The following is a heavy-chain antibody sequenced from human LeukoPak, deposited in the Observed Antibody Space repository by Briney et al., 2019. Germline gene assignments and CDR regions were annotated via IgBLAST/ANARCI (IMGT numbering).Heavy chain of an antibody. J-gene: IGHJ4*02. CDR2: IYNSGST. Sequence: PSETLSLTCTVSGGSISNYYWSWIRQPPGKGLEWSGLEWIGYIYNSGSTNYNPSLKSRVTISVDTSKNQFSLRLSSVTAADTAVYYCASLGGIYYDILTGYYTDDYWGQGTLVTVSS. V-gene: IGHV4-4*08. D-gene: IGHD3-9*01. CDR1: GGSISNYY. CDR3: ASLGGIYYDILTGYYTDDY.